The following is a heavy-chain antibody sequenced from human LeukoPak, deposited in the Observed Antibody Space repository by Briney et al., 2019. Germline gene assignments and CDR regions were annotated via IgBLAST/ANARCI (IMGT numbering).Heavy chain of an antibody. CDR1: GYTFTSYS. CDR2: ISAYNGNT. Sequence: AASVKVSCKASGYTFTSYSISWVRQAPGQGLEWMGWISAYNGNTNYAQKLQGRVTMTTDTSTSTAYMELRSLRSDDTAVYYCARDGRYGDQVRFDIWGQGTMVTVSS. D-gene: IGHD4-17*01. J-gene: IGHJ3*02. CDR3: ARDGRYGDQVRFDI. V-gene: IGHV1-18*01.